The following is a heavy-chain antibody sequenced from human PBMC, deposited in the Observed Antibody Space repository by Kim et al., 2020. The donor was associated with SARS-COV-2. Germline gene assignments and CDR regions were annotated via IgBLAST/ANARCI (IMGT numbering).Heavy chain of an antibody. CDR2: ISAYNGNT. Sequence: ASVKVSCKASGYTFTSYGISWVRQAPGQGLEWMGWISAYNGNTNYAQKLQGRVTMTTDTSTSTAYMELRSLRSDDTAVYYCASGSLHLAYCGGDCYSGAFDIWGQGTMVTVSS. CDR3: ASGSLHLAYCGGDCYSGAFDI. CDR1: GYTFTSYG. D-gene: IGHD2-21*02. V-gene: IGHV1-18*01. J-gene: IGHJ3*02.